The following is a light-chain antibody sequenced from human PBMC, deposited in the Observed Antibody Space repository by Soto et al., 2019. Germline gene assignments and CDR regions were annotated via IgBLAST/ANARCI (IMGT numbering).Light chain of an antibody. CDR2: DAS. CDR1: RDISVY. J-gene: IGKJ2*01. Sequence: DIQMTQSPSSLSASVGDTVTITCQASRDISVYLNWYQQKPGKAPKLLVFDASNLQTGGPSRFSGSGSGTHFTFTISSLQTEDVATYYCQQYDNLPPYTFGQGTRLEI. V-gene: IGKV1-33*01. CDR3: QQYDNLPPYT.